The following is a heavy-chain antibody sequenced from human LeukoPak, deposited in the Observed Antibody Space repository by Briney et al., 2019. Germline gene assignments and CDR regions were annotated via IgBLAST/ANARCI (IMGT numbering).Heavy chain of an antibody. CDR2: IIPIFGTA. D-gene: IGHD2-8*01. V-gene: IGHV1-69*13. J-gene: IGHJ3*02. CDR1: GYTFTGSY. CDR3: AITEDAIPLHSFDI. Sequence: GASVKVSCKASGYTFTGSYMHWVRQAPGQGLEWMGGIIPIFGTANYAQKFQGRVTITADESTSTAYMELSSLRSEDTAVYYCAITEDAIPLHSFDIWGQGTMVTVSS.